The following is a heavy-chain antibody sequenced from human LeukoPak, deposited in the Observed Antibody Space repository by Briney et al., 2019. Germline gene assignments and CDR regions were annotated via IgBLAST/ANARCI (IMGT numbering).Heavy chain of an antibody. D-gene: IGHD3-10*01. J-gene: IGHJ6*02. Sequence: GGSLRLSCAASGFVVSSNSMNWVRQAPGRGLEWVSVIYTGDSTYYADSVKGRFTISRDNSKNTMYLQMSSLRAEDTALYYCVRDAVRGFSYGMDVWGQGTTVTVSS. V-gene: IGHV3-53*01. CDR3: VRDAVRGFSYGMDV. CDR1: GFVVSSNS. CDR2: IYTGDST.